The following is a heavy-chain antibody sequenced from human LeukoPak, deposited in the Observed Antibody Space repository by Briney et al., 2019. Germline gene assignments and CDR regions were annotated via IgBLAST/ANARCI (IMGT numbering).Heavy chain of an antibody. CDR1: GFTFSHYW. CDR3: ARERCSSTSCFYDY. Sequence: PGGSLRLSCAASGFTFSHYWMTWVRPAPGKGLEWVANIKQDGSEQYYVDSVKGRFTISRDNAKNSLYLQMNSLRVEDTAVYYCARERCSSTSCFYDYWGQGTLVTVSS. CDR2: IKQDGSEQ. V-gene: IGHV3-7*01. J-gene: IGHJ4*02. D-gene: IGHD2-2*01.